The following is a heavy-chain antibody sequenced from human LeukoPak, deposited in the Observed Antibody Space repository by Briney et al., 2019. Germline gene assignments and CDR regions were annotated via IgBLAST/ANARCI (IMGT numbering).Heavy chain of an antibody. V-gene: IGHV1-69*02. CDR1: GGTFSSHT. J-gene: IGHJ4*02. CDR3: GRKAGDCGGGSCYSIDY. Sequence: ASVKVSCKASGGTFSSHTISWVRQAPGQGLEWMGRIIPILGIANYAQKFQGRVTITTDESTSTAYMEVRSLRSEDTAVYYCGRKAGDCGGGSCYSIDYWGQGTLVTVSS. CDR2: IIPILGIA. D-gene: IGHD2-15*01.